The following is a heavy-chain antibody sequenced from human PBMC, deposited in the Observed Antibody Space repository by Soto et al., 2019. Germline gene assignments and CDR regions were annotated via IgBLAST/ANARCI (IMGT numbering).Heavy chain of an antibody. CDR3: ARFLWSDTSLYYFDY. Sequence: SGPTLVNPTQTLSLTCTLSGLSLSTSGVGVGWIRQPPGKALEWLALIYWDDDKRYSPSLKSRLTITKDTSKNQVALTMTNMDPVDTATYYCARFLWSDTSLYYFDYWGQGTLVTVSS. D-gene: IGHD3-3*01. CDR1: GLSLSTSGVG. J-gene: IGHJ4*02. CDR2: IYWDDDK. V-gene: IGHV2-5*02.